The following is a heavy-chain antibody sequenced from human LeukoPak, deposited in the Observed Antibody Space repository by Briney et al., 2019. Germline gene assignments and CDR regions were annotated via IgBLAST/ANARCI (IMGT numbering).Heavy chain of an antibody. CDR2: IKTDGSST. CDR1: GFAFSSYW. D-gene: IGHD1-1*01. J-gene: IGHJ4*02. CDR3: AKLLGDATTYDY. V-gene: IGHV3-74*01. Sequence: GGSLRLSCAASGFAFSSYWMYWVRQAPGKGLLWVSRIKTDGSSTAYADSVKGRFTISRDNARNLLFLQMNTLRAEDTAVYYCAKLLGDATTYDYWGQGALVTVSS.